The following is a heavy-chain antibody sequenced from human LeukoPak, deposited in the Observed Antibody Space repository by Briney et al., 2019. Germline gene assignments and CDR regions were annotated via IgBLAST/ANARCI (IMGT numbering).Heavy chain of an antibody. V-gene: IGHV4-39*07. CDR3: ARTYYDFWSGYSY. CDR2: AYYTGTT. D-gene: IGHD3-3*01. CDR1: GDSLSRDNYY. Sequence: SETLSLTCTVSGDSLSRDNYYWGWIRQPPGKGLEWIGSAYYTGTTYYNPSLKSRVTISVDTSKNQFSLKLSSVTAADTAVYYCARTYYDFWSGYSYWGQGTLVTVSS. J-gene: IGHJ4*02.